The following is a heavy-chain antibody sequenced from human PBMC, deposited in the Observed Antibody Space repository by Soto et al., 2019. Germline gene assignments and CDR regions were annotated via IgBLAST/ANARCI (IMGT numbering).Heavy chain of an antibody. CDR3: ARHGSGWSSDQ. Sequence: SETLSLTCTVSGESISRYYWGWIRQPPGKGLEWIGYIYYGGSPNYNTSLKSRVTISLDTSKNQFSLKLSSITAADTAVYYCARHGSGWSSDQWGQGTLVTVSS. CDR2: IYYGGSP. CDR1: GESISRYY. J-gene: IGHJ4*02. V-gene: IGHV4-59*01. D-gene: IGHD6-19*01.